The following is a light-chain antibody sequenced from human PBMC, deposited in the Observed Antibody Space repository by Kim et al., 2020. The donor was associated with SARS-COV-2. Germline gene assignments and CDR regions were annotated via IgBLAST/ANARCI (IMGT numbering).Light chain of an antibody. J-gene: IGLJ2*01. CDR1: GSDVGGYNY. CDR3: SSYTSSSTLV. Sequence: GQSVTVSCAGTGSDVGGYNYVSWYQRHPGRAPKLMIYEVSNRPSGVSNRFSGSKSGNTASRTISGLQAEDEADYYCSSYTSSSTLVFGGGTQLTVL. CDR2: EVS. V-gene: IGLV2-14*01.